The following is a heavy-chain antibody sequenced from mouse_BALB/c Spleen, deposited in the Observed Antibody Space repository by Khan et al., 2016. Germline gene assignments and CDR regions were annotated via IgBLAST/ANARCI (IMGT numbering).Heavy chain of an antibody. CDR1: GYSITSGYY. CDR2: ISYDGSN. D-gene: IGHD2-2*01. Sequence: EVQLQESGPGLVKPSQSLSLTCSVTGYSITSGYYWNWIRQFPGNKLEWMGYISYDGSNNYNPSLKNRISITRDTSKNQFFLKLNSVTTEDTATYYCAYGYYWYFDVWGAGTTVTVSS. V-gene: IGHV3-6*02. J-gene: IGHJ1*01. CDR3: AYGYYWYFDV.